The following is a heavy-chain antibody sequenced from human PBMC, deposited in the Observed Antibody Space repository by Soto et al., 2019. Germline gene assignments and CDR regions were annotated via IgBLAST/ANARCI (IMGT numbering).Heavy chain of an antibody. Sequence: GESLKISCTGFGYTFTTFWISWVRQMPGKGLEGMGRIDPGDTYATYSPAFQGHVTISADKATSTAYLQWSSLKASDTAMYYCARIYCTTNTCDRWFDPWGQGTLVTVSS. J-gene: IGHJ5*02. V-gene: IGHV5-10-1*01. CDR1: GYTFTTFW. D-gene: IGHD2-8*01. CDR2: IDPGDTYA. CDR3: ARIYCTTNTCDRWFDP.